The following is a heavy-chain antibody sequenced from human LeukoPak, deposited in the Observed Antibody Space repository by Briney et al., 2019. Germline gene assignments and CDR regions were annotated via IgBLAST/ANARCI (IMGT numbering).Heavy chain of an antibody. Sequence: SETLSLTCTVSGGSISSSSYYWGWIRQPPGKGLEWIGSIYYSGSTYYNPSLKSRVTISVDTSKNQFSLKLSSVTAADMAVYYCARGTLAWYSSSGTAFDIWGQGTMVTVSS. V-gene: IGHV4-39*07. D-gene: IGHD6-13*01. J-gene: IGHJ3*02. CDR3: ARGTLAWYSSSGTAFDI. CDR2: IYYSGST. CDR1: GGSISSSSYY.